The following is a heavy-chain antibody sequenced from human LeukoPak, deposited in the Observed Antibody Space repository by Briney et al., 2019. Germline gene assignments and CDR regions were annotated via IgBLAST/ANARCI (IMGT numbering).Heavy chain of an antibody. CDR1: GYTFTGYY. Sequence: GASVKVSCKASGYTFTGYYMHWVRQAPGQGLEWMGWINPNSGGTNYAQKFQGRVTMTRDTSISTAYMELSSLRSEDTAVYYCARSVVVVPAAHDAFDIWGQGTMVTVSS. D-gene: IGHD2-2*01. J-gene: IGHJ3*02. CDR2: INPNSGGT. CDR3: ARSVVVVPAAHDAFDI. V-gene: IGHV1-2*02.